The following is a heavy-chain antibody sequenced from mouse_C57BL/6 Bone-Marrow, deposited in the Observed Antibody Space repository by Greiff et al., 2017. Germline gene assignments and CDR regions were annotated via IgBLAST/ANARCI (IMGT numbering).Heavy chain of an antibody. CDR1: GFTFSSYG. CDR2: ISSGGSYT. CDR3: ARHVFVYGNCGGCAY. Sequence: EVHLVESGGDLVKPGGSLKLSCAASGFTFSSYGMSWVRQTPDKRLEWVATISSGGSYTYYPDSVKGRFTISRDNAKNTLYLQMSSLKSEDTAMYYCARHVFVYGNCGGCAYWGQGTLVTVSA. V-gene: IGHV5-6*01. J-gene: IGHJ3*01. D-gene: IGHD2-1*01.